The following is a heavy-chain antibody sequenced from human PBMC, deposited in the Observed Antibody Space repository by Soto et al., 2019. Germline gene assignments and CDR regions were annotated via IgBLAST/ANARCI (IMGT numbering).Heavy chain of an antibody. Sequence: QVQLVESGGGVVQPGTSLRLSCAASGFTFTYYGMHWVRQAPGKGLESVAVISYDGINKHYGDSVKGRFTISRDNSKNTLYLQMNSLRAKDRAVDYCAKVKYSSSRFDGCDIWGQGTMVTVSS. CDR3: AKVKYSSSRFDGCDI. V-gene: IGHV3-30*18. CDR2: ISYDGINK. CDR1: GFTFTYYG. J-gene: IGHJ3*02. D-gene: IGHD6-13*01.